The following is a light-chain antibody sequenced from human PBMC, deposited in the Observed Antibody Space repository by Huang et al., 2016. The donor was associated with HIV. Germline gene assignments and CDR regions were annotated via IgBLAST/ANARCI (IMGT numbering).Light chain of an antibody. Sequence: EIVLTQSPATLSLSPGERATLSCRASQSVGGYPAWYQQKPGQAPRLLIYDTSTRATGIPARFSGSGSETDFTLTISSLEPEDLAVYYCQQPGSFGQGTKVDIK. CDR1: QSVGGY. CDR3: QQPGS. CDR2: DTS. J-gene: IGKJ2*01. V-gene: IGKV3-11*01.